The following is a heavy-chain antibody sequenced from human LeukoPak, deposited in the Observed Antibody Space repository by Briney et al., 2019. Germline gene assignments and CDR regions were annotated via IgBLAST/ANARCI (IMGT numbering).Heavy chain of an antibody. V-gene: IGHV3-48*01. D-gene: IGHD3-9*01. Sequence: PGGSLRLSCAASGFTFSSYSMNWVRQAPGKGLEWVSYISSSSSTIYYADSVKGRFTISRDNAKNSLYLQMNSLRAEDTAVYYCARALYDILTGYRPPLIDYWGQGTLVTVSS. CDR2: ISSSSSTI. CDR1: GFTFSSYS. J-gene: IGHJ4*02. CDR3: ARALYDILTGYRPPLIDY.